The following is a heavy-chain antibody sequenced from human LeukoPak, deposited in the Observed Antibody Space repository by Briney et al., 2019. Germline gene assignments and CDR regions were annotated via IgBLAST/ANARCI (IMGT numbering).Heavy chain of an antibody. CDR1: GFTFSTYS. J-gene: IGHJ4*02. CDR3: ARIGNYGLDY. Sequence: PGGSLRLSRAASGFTFSTYSMNWLRLAPGKGLEWVSSISPDSNYKYYVDSVKGRFTISRDNAKSSLYLQMNSLRAEDTAVYYCARIGNYGLDYWGQGTLVTVSS. CDR2: ISPDSNYK. D-gene: IGHD1-7*01. V-gene: IGHV3-21*01.